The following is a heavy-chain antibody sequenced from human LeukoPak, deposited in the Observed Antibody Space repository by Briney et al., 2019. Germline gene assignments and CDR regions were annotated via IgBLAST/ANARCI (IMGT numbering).Heavy chain of an antibody. CDR2: ISSSSSYI. J-gene: IGHJ4*02. CDR3: ASSKMATIDDY. CDR1: GFTFSSYS. D-gene: IGHD5-24*01. V-gene: IGHV3-21*01. Sequence: GGSLRLSCAASGFTFSSYSMNWVRQAPGKGLEWVSSISSSSSYIYYADSVKGRFTISRDNAKNSLYLQMSSLRAEDTAVYYCASSKMATIDDYWGQGTLVTVSS.